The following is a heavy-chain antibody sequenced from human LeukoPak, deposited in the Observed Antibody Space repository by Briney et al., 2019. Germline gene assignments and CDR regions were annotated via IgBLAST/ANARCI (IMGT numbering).Heavy chain of an antibody. D-gene: IGHD5-18*01. V-gene: IGHV1-69*04. J-gene: IGHJ4*02. CDR1: GYTFTSYD. CDR3: ARSAMVSPFDY. Sequence: ASVKVSCKASGYTFTSYDISWVRQAPGQGLEWMGRIIPILGIANYAQKFQGRVTITADKSTSTAYMELSSLRSEDTAVYYCARSAMVSPFDYWGQGTLVTVSS. CDR2: IIPILGIA.